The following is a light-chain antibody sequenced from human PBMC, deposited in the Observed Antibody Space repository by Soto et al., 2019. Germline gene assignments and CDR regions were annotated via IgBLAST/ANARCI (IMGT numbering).Light chain of an antibody. CDR3: QQYATSPRT. CDR1: QSVNNNY. J-gene: IGKJ1*01. Sequence: ENVLTQSPGTLSLSPGEEATLSCRANQSVNNNYLAWYQQIPGQPPRLLIYGASSRATGIPDRFSGRGSGTHFTLTISRLEPEDFSVYYCQQYATSPRTFGQGTKVDIK. V-gene: IGKV3-20*01. CDR2: GAS.